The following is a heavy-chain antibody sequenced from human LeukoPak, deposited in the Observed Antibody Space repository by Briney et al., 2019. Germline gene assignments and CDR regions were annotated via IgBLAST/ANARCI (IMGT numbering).Heavy chain of an antibody. V-gene: IGHV3-74*01. CDR3: ARDLINYEFWSGLFDY. D-gene: IGHD3-3*01. CDR2: TNSDGYST. CDR1: GFTLSRYW. Sequence: GGSLRLSCAASGFTLSRYWMHWVRQAPGKGLVWVSRTNSDGYSTTYADSVKGRFTISRDNAKNTLYLQMNSLRAEDTAVYYCARDLINYEFWSGLFDYWGQGTLVTVSS. J-gene: IGHJ4*02.